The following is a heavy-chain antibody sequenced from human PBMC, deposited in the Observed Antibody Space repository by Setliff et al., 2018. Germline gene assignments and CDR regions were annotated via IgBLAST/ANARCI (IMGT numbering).Heavy chain of an antibody. CDR2: SSAYNGKT. CDR3: ARDLVDLVATILSFFDY. V-gene: IGHV1-18*01. D-gene: IGHD5-12*01. J-gene: IGHJ4*02. CDR1: CYTFTSYG. Sequence: ASVKVSCKSSCYTFTSYGISWMRQAPGQGLEGMGWSSAYNGKTQYAQKFQGRVTMTTDTSTSTAYMELMSLTSDATALYFCARDLVDLVATILSFFDYWGQGTLGTVSS.